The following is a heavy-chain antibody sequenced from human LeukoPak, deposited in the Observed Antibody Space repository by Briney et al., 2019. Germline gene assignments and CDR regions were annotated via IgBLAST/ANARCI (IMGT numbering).Heavy chain of an antibody. D-gene: IGHD6-19*01. CDR3: ARGGSFGEAVAGSGRTQHFDY. CDR1: GYTFTSYD. J-gene: IGHJ4*02. Sequence: ASVKVSCKASGYTFTSYDINWVRQATGQGLEWMGWMNPNSGNTGYAQKFQGRVTMTRNTSISTAYMELSSLRSEDTAVYYCARGGSFGEAVAGSGRTQHFDYWGQGTLVTVSS. V-gene: IGHV1-8*01. CDR2: MNPNSGNT.